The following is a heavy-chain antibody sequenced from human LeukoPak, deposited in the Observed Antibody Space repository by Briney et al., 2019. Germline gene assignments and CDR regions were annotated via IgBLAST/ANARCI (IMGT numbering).Heavy chain of an antibody. CDR1: GFTFSSHG. J-gene: IGHJ4*02. D-gene: IGHD1-26*01. CDR3: AKDFIAISEWEPLGY. V-gene: IGHV3-30*02. Sequence: GGSLRLSCVASGFTFSSHGMHWVRQAPGKGLEWVALGRFTISRDNSKNTLYLQMNSLRAEDTAVYYCAKDFIAISEWEPLGYWGQGTLVTVSS.